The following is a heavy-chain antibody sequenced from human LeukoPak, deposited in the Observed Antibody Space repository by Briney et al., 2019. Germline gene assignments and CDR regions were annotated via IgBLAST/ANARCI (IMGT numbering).Heavy chain of an antibody. CDR2: ISGSGSNT. V-gene: IGHV3-23*01. CDR3: AKSVRGYTYYFDC. Sequence: GGSLRLSCAASGFTFNNYAMSWVRQAPGKGLEWVSTISGSGSNTYYADSVKGRFTISRDNSKNTLYLQMNSLRAEDTAVYYRAKSVRGYTYYFDCWGQGTLVTVSS. D-gene: IGHD5-12*01. J-gene: IGHJ4*02. CDR1: GFTFNNYA.